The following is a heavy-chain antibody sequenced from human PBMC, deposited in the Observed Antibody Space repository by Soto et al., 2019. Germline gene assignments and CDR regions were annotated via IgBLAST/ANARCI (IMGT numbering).Heavy chain of an antibody. V-gene: IGHV1-69*13. CDR1: GGTFSSYA. CDR3: ARDQVVRGVSKSYNWFDP. Sequence: SVKVSCKASGGTFSSYAISWVRQAPGQGLEWMGGIIPIFGTANYAQKFQGRVTITADESTSTAYMELSSLRSEDTAVYYCARDQVVRGVSKSYNWFDPWGQGTLVTVSS. D-gene: IGHD3-10*01. J-gene: IGHJ5*02. CDR2: IIPIFGTA.